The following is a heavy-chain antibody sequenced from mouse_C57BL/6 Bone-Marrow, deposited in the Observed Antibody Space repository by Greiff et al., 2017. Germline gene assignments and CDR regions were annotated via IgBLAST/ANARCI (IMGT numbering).Heavy chain of an antibody. D-gene: IGHD1-1*01. Sequence: EVKLVESGGDLVKPGGSLKLSCAASGFTFSSYGMSWVRQTPDKRLEWVATISSGGSYTYYPYRVKGRFTISRDNAKNTMYLQMSSLKSEDTAMYYCARLGYYSSSYFDYWGQGTTLTVSS. J-gene: IGHJ2*01. CDR2: ISSGGSYT. CDR3: ARLGYYSSSYFDY. CDR1: GFTFSSYG. V-gene: IGHV5-6*01.